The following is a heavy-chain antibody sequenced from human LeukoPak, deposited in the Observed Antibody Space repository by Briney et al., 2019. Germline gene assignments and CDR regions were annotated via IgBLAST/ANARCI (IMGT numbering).Heavy chain of an antibody. CDR1: GFTFDDYA. J-gene: IGHJ3*02. CDR3: AKVKWFGDLNDAFDI. Sequence: QAGGSLRLSCAASGFTFDDYAMHWVRQAPGKGLEWVSGISWNSGSIGYADSVKGRFTISRDNAKNSLYLQMNSLRAEDTALYYCAKVKWFGDLNDAFDIWGQGTMVTVSS. V-gene: IGHV3-9*01. CDR2: ISWNSGSI. D-gene: IGHD3-10*01.